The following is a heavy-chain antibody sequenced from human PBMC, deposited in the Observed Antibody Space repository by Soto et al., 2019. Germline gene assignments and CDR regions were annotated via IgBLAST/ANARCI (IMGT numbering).Heavy chain of an antibody. Sequence: WGSLRLSCASSGFTFSVHYMTCIRQAPGKGLEWVSYINPSGTDTYYADSGKGRFTISIDNAENSLYLQMNSLRGDDTGLYYCARGHHSMDMWGQGATVTVSS. CDR2: INPSGTDT. CDR3: ARGHHSMDM. V-gene: IGHV3-11*06. J-gene: IGHJ6*02. CDR1: GFTFSVHY.